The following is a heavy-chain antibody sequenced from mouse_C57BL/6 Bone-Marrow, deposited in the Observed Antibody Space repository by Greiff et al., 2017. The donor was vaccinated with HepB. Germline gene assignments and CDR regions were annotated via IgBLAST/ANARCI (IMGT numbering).Heavy chain of an antibody. Sequence: QVQLQQSEAELVRPGTSVKVSCKASGYAFTNYLIEWVKQRPGQGLEWIGVINPGSGGTNYNEKFKGKATLPADKSSSTAYMQLSSLTSEDSAVYFCARGRNGYYPYYFDYWGQGTTLTVSS. V-gene: IGHV1-54*01. CDR3: ARGRNGYYPYYFDY. CDR2: INPGSGGT. J-gene: IGHJ2*01. CDR1: GYAFTNYL. D-gene: IGHD2-3*01.